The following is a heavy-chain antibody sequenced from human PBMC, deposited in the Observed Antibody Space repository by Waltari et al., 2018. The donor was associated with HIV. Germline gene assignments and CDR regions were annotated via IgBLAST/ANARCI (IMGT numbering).Heavy chain of an antibody. D-gene: IGHD3-3*01. CDR2: MSINSGNA. J-gene: IGHJ4*02. V-gene: IGHV1-8*01. Sequence: QAQLVQSGAEVRKPGASVKVSCKASGYNFASFDINWVRRATGQGLEWMGWMSINSGNAGYGQRFKGRLTLTRDTSIDMAYMELNSLTPQDTAVYYCVTSRPGAVFGDFWGQG. CDR3: VTSRPGAVFGDF. CDR1: GYNFASFD.